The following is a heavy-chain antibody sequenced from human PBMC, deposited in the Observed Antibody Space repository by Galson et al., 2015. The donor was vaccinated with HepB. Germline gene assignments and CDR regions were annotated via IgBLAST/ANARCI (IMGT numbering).Heavy chain of an antibody. CDR1: GFTFSDYY. CDR3: ARSLGDYYYANFVY. V-gene: IGHV3-11*06. CDR2: ISTSNTYT. D-gene: IGHD3-22*01. Sequence: SLRLSCAASGFTFSDYYMTWIRQAPGKGLEWISYISTSNTYTTYADSVKGRFTISRDNAKNSLYLQMNSLRVEDTAEYYCARSLGDYYYANFVYWGQGTLVTVSS. J-gene: IGHJ4*02.